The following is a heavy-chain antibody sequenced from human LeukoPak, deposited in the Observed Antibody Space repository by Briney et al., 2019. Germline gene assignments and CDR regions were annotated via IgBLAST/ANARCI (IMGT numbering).Heavy chain of an antibody. V-gene: IGHV4-59*08. J-gene: IGHJ4*02. CDR1: GGSISSYY. CDR3: ARHGMITFGGVIEHFDY. D-gene: IGHD3-16*02. Sequence: SETLSLTCTVSGGSISSYYWSWIRQPPGKGLEWIGYIYYSGSTYYNPSLKSRVTISVDTSKNQFSLKLSSVTAADTAVYYCARHGMITFGGVIEHFDYWGQGTLVTVSS. CDR2: IYYSGST.